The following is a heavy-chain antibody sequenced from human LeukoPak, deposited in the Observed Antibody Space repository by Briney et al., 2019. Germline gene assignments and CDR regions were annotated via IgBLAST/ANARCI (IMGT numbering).Heavy chain of an antibody. J-gene: IGHJ4*02. CDR1: GGTFSSYA. CDR3: ARGTTLSPVTFFDY. CDR2: IIPIFGTA. V-gene: IGHV1-69*13. Sequence: SVKVSCKASGGTFSSYAISWVRQAPGQGLEWMGGIIPIFGTANYAQKFQGRVTITADESTSTAFMELSSLRSEDTAVYYCARGTTLSPVTFFDYWGQGTLVTVSS. D-gene: IGHD1-7*01.